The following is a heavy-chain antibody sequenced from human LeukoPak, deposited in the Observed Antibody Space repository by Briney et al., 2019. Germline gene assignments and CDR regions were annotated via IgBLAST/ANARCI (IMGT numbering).Heavy chain of an antibody. J-gene: IGHJ4*02. D-gene: IGHD3-22*01. CDR2: IYNSGST. Sequence: SETLSLTCTVSGGSISTYYWNFIRQPPVKGLEWIGYIYNSGSTNYNPSLKSRVTISIDASKNQFSLKLSSVTAADTAVYYCARERGYDSSGYYFYYFDYWGQGTLVTVSS. CDR3: ARERGYDSSGYYFYYFDY. V-gene: IGHV4-59*01. CDR1: GGSISTYY.